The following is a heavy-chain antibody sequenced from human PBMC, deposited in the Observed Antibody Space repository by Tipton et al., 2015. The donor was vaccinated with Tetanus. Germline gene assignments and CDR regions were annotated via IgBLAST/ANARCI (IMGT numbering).Heavy chain of an antibody. Sequence: LRLSCTVSGGSISSDGAYWSWICQHPGKGLEWIGNIYHRGSTYYNPSLKSRVTISVDTSKNQFSLKLSSVTAADTAVYYCARDPAVLRFLEWLPDWYFALWGRGTLVTVSS. CDR1: GGSISSDGAY. CDR3: ARDPAVLRFLEWLPDWYFAL. V-gene: IGHV4-31*03. D-gene: IGHD3-3*01. CDR2: IYHRGST. J-gene: IGHJ2*01.